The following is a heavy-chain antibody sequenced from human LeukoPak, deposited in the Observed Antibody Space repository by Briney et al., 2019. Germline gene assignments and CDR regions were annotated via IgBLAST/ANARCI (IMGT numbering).Heavy chain of an antibody. CDR1: GYTFTSYY. CDR2: INPRGGST. CDR3: ARSTPRDSDAF. Sequence: ASVKVSCKASGYTFTSYYMHWVRQAPGQGLEWMGIINPRGGSTSYAQKFQGRVTMTRDMSTSTVYMELSSLRSEDTAVYYCARSTPRDSDAFWGQGTMVTVSS. J-gene: IGHJ3*01. D-gene: IGHD3-16*01. V-gene: IGHV1-46*01.